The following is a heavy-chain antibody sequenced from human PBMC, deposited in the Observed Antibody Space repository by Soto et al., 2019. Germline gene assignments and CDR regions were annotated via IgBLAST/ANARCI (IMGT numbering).Heavy chain of an antibody. D-gene: IGHD6-13*01. Sequence: PSETLSLTCTVSVGSIGIYYWSWIRQPPGKGLEWIGHVYYSGTTNYSPALKSQVTISIDTSQNQFSLKLSSVTAADTAVYYCAKQIAAAPYYLAYWGQGILVTVSS. J-gene: IGHJ1*01. V-gene: IGHV4-59*08. CDR3: AKQIAAAPYYLAY. CDR1: VGSIGIYY. CDR2: VYYSGTT.